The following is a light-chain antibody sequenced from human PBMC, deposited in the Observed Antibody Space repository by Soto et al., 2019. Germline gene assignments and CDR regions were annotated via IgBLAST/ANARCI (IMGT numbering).Light chain of an antibody. Sequence: EVVLTQSPATLSLSPGERATLSCRASQSIRNYLAWYQQKPGQAPRLLIYDASNRATGIPARFSGSGSGTDFILTISSLAPEYSGVYYCQQRNDWVTFGGGTKVEIK. CDR3: QQRNDWVT. J-gene: IGKJ4*01. CDR2: DAS. V-gene: IGKV3-11*01. CDR1: QSIRNY.